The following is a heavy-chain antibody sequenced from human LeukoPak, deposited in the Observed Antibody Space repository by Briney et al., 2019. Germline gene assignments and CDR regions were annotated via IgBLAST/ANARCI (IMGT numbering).Heavy chain of an antibody. CDR3: ARGGTYYDILTGYYHFDY. V-gene: IGHV3-74*01. J-gene: IGHJ4*02. CDR2: INSDGSST. CDR1: GFTFSGYW. D-gene: IGHD3-9*01. Sequence: GGSLRLSCAASGFTFSGYWMHWVRQAPGKGLVWVSRINSDGSSTSYADSVKGRFTISRDNAKNTLYLQMNSLRAEDTAVYYCARGGTYYDILTGYYHFDYWGQGTLVTVSS.